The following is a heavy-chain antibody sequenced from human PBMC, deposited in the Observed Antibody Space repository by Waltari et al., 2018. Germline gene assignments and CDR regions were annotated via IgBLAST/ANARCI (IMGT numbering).Heavy chain of an antibody. CDR1: EYTLSSTW. V-gene: IGHV5-51*03. D-gene: IGHD3-10*01. Sequence: EVRPVQYGAEVREPGQSLKISCQSSEYTLSSTWIAWERQMPGKGLEWMGIIYPGDSETRYNPSFQGQVTFSVDNSINSAYLQWDSLKASDTAIYYCAKRGGTDFYFDYWGQGTLVTVSS. CDR2: IYPGDSET. CDR3: AKRGGTDFYFDY. J-gene: IGHJ4*02.